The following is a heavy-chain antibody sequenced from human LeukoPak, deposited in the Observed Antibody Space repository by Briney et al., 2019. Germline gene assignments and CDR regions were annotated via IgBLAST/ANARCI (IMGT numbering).Heavy chain of an antibody. V-gene: IGHV3-21*01. Sequence: GGSLRLSCAASGFTFSSYSMNWVRQAPGKGLEWVSSISSSSYIYYADSVKGRFTISRDSAKNSLYLQMNSLRAEDTAVYYCARDAEWELFDYWGQGTLVTVSS. CDR1: GFTFSSYS. D-gene: IGHD1-26*01. CDR3: ARDAEWELFDY. J-gene: IGHJ4*02. CDR2: ISSSSYI.